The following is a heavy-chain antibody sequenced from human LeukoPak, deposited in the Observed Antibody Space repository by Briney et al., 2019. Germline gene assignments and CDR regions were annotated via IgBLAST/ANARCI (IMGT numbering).Heavy chain of an antibody. J-gene: IGHJ4*02. CDR3: ATGTDSSGYPGDY. V-gene: IGHV3-33*01. D-gene: IGHD3-22*01. CDR2: IWYDGSDK. CDR1: LFSFRNYG. Sequence: GASQRLSCGASLFSFRNYGMDWVRHAPGQGLEWVEIIWYDGSDKDYAVSVKARFTISRDNSKNTLFLQMHSLRVEDTAVYYCATGTDSSGYPGDYWGQGTLVTVSS.